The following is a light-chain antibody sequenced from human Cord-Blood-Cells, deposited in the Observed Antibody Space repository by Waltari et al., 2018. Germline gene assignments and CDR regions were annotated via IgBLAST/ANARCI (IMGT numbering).Light chain of an antibody. J-gene: IGLJ3*02. CDR3: SSYTSSSTWV. CDR1: SSDVGGYND. Sequence: QSALTQPASVSGSPGQSITISCTGTSSDVGGYNDVSWYHQHPGKAPKLMIYDVSNRPSGVSNRFSGSKSGNTASLTISGLQAEDEADYYCSSYTSSSTWVFGGGTKLTVL. V-gene: IGLV2-14*03. CDR2: DVS.